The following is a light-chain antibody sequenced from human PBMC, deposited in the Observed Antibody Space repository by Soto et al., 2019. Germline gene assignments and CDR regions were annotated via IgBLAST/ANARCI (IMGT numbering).Light chain of an antibody. CDR3: CSYAGSSTDV. J-gene: IGLJ1*01. CDR1: SSDVGSYNL. Sequence: QSALTQPASVSGSPGQAITISCTGTSSDVGSYNLVSWYQQHPGKAPKFMIYEATKRPSGVSNRFSGPKSGNTASLTISGRQAEEEADYYCCSYAGSSTDVFGTGTKVTVL. V-gene: IGLV2-23*01. CDR2: EAT.